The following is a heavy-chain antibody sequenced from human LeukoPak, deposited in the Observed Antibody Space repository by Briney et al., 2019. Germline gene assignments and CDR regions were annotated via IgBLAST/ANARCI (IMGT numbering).Heavy chain of an antibody. D-gene: IGHD6-6*01. CDR2: INPSGSRT. V-gene: IGHV1-46*01. CDR1: GYTFTDYY. J-gene: IGHJ5*02. Sequence: GASVKVSCKASGYTFTDYYMHWVRQAPGRGLEWVGLINPSGSRTICAQKFQGRVTITRDTSTSTDYMELSSLTSEDTAVYYCARDNSYRDSSWWFDPWGQGTLVTVSS. CDR3: ARDNSYRDSSWWFDP.